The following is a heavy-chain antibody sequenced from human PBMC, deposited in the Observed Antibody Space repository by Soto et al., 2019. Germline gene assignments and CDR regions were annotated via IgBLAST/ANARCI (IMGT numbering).Heavy chain of an antibody. CDR2: IYYSGST. J-gene: IGHJ4*02. V-gene: IGHV4-59*08. CDR3: ARLTYYYDSSGYFYFDY. Sequence: PSETLSLTCTVSGGSISSYYWSWIRQPPGKGLEWIGYIYYSGSTNYNPSLKSRVTISLDTSKNQFSLKLSSVTAADTAVYYCARLTYYYDSSGYFYFDYWGQGTLVTVSS. CDR1: GGSISSYY. D-gene: IGHD3-22*01.